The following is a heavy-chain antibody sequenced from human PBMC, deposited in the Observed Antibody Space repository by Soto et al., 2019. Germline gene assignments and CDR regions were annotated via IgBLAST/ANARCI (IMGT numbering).Heavy chain of an antibody. J-gene: IGHJ5*02. Sequence: GGSLRLSCAASGFTFSSYAMHWVRQAPGKGLEWVAVISYDGSNKYYADSVKGRFTISRDNSKNTLYLQMNSLRAEDTAVYYCARDGVVTMIVVDPTANWFDPWGQGTLVT. CDR1: GFTFSSYA. CDR3: ARDGVVTMIVVDPTANWFDP. CDR2: ISYDGSNK. V-gene: IGHV3-30-3*01. D-gene: IGHD3-22*01.